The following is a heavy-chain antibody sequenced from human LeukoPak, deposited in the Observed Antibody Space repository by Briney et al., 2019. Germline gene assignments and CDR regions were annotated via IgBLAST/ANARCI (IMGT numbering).Heavy chain of an antibody. V-gene: IGHV4-59*01. CDR3: ATYPFRGDTHYFDY. Sequence: SETLSLTCPVSGGSISSYYWSWIRQPPGKGLEWIAYIYYSGSTNYNPSLKSRVTISVDTSKNQFSLKLSSVTAADTAVYYCATYPFRGDTHYFDYWGQGILATVSS. J-gene: IGHJ4*02. CDR2: IYYSGST. D-gene: IGHD3-10*01. CDR1: GGSISSYY.